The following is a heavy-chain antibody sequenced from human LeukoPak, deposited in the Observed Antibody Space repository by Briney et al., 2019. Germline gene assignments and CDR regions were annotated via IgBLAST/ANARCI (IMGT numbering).Heavy chain of an antibody. Sequence: KSGGSLRLSCAASGFTFSSYSMNWVRQAPGKGPEWVSSISSSSSYIYYADSVKGRFTISRDNAKNTLYLQMNSLRAEDTAVYYCARNLGMTTVRWHGTSDAFDIWGQGTMVTVSS. V-gene: IGHV3-21*01. CDR3: ARNLGMTTVRWHGTSDAFDI. J-gene: IGHJ3*02. D-gene: IGHD4-17*01. CDR1: GFTFSSYS. CDR2: ISSSSSYI.